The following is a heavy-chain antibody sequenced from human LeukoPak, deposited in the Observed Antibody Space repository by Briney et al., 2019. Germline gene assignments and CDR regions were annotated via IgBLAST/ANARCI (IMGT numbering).Heavy chain of an antibody. CDR3: SKELVVVAATGNCFEY. J-gene: IGHJ4*02. CDR2: ISSSGDST. V-gene: IGHV3-23*01. D-gene: IGHD2-15*01. CDR1: GFPFSSFA. Sequence: GGSLRLSYAASGFPFSSFAMTWLRQAPGKGLEWVSSISSSGDSTYYADSVQGRFTISRDNSKNTVYLQMNSLRAEDSAVYYCSKELVVVAATGNCFEYWGQGTLVTVSS.